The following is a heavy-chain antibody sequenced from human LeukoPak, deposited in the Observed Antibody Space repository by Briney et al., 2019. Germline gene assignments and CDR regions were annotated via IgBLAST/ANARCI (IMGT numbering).Heavy chain of an antibody. CDR1: GFTFSTYS. CDR3: ARDLISGSSSPFDY. D-gene: IGHD6-13*01. V-gene: IGHV3-21*01. J-gene: IGHJ4*02. CDR2: ISSGNSYI. Sequence: GGSLRLSCAAAGFTFSTYSMNWVRQAPGKGLEWVSSISSGNSYIYYGDSVKGRFTISRDNAKNSLYLQMNSLRAEDTAVYYCARDLISGSSSPFDYWGQGTLVTVSS.